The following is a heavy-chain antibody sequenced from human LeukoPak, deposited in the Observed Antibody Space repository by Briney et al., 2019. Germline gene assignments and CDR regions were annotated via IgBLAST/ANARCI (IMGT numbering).Heavy chain of an antibody. V-gene: IGHV1-69*13. D-gene: IGHD2-2*01. Sequence: ASVTVSCTASGYTFTSYAIYWVRQAPGQGLEWMGGIIPIFGTANYAQKFQGRVTITADESTSTAYMEPSSLRSEDTAVYYCATTTVVPAATHSYYYYGMDVWGQGTTVTVSS. CDR1: GYTFTSYA. CDR3: ATTTVVPAATHSYYYYGMDV. CDR2: IIPIFGTA. J-gene: IGHJ6*02.